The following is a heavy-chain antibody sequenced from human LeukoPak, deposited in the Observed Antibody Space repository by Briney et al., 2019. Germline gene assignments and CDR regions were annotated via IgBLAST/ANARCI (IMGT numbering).Heavy chain of an antibody. D-gene: IGHD6-6*01. V-gene: IGHV1-2*02. CDR1: GYTFTDYY. Sequence: ASVKVSCKTSGYTFTDYYIHWMRQAPGQGLEWMGWINSNSGGTSYAQKFQGRVTLTRDTPARTAFMELNGLTSDDTVVYYCARTSIAARRDDFDYWGQGTVVTVSS. CDR3: ARTSIAARRDDFDY. CDR2: INSNSGGT. J-gene: IGHJ4*02.